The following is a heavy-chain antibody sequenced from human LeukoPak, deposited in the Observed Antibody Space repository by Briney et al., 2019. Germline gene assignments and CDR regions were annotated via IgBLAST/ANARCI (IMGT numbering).Heavy chain of an antibody. V-gene: IGHV1-8*01. CDR2: MNPNSGNT. J-gene: IGHJ4*02. CDR1: GYTFTSYD. CDR3: ARWSSSSIGGFDY. Sequence: ASVKVSSKASGYTFTSYDINWVRQATGQGLEWMGWMNPNSGNTGYAQKFQGRVTMTRNTSISTAYMELSSLRSEDTAVYYCARWSSSSIGGFDYWGQGTLVTVSS. D-gene: IGHD6-6*01.